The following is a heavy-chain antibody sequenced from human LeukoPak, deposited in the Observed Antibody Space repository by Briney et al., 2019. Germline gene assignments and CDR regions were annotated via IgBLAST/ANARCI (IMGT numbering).Heavy chain of an antibody. CDR3: ARLVVPAAGGYYLDS. Sequence: SETLSLSCAVYGRSFSGYYWSWIRQPPGKGLEWIGEINHSGSTNYNPSLKSRVTISVDTSKNQFSLELSSVTAADTAVYYCARLVVPAAGGYYLDSWGQGTMVTVSP. V-gene: IGHV4-34*01. CDR2: INHSGST. J-gene: IGHJ4*02. D-gene: IGHD2-2*01. CDR1: GRSFSGYY.